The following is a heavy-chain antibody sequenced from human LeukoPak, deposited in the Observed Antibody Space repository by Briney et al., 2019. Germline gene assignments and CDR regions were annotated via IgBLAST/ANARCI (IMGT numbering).Heavy chain of an antibody. CDR1: GYTFTGYY. CDR2: INPNSGGT. D-gene: IGHD1-26*01. Sequence: ASVKVSCKASGYTFTGYYMHWVRQAPGQGLEWMGWINPNSGGTNYAQKFQGRVTMTRDTSISTAHMELSRLRSDDTAVYYCARDDIVGATHYYYYMDVWGKGTTVTVSS. CDR3: ARDDIVGATHYYYYMDV. V-gene: IGHV1-2*02. J-gene: IGHJ6*03.